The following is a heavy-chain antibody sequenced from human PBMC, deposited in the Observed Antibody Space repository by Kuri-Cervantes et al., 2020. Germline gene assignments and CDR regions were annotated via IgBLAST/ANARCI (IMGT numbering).Heavy chain of an antibody. D-gene: IGHD3-22*01. CDR3: AREGETYDSSGYGDY. CDR2: ISSSSSTI. Sequence: GESLKISCAASGFTFSSYSMNWVRQAPGKGLEWVSYISSSSSTIYYADSVKGRFTISRDNAKNSLYLQMNSLRAEDTAVYYCAREGETYDSSGYGDYWGQGILVTVSS. CDR1: GFTFSSYS. J-gene: IGHJ4*02. V-gene: IGHV3-48*01.